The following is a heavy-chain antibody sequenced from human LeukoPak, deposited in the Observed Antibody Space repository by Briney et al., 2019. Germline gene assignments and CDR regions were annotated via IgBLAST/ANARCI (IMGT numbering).Heavy chain of an antibody. Sequence: PGGSLRLSCAASGFTFSSYWMHWVRQAPGKGLVWVSRINTDGSSTSYADSVKGRFTISRDNAKNTLYLQTNSLRAEDTAVYYCARETPDPVVTAKDAFDIWGQGTMVTVSS. CDR3: ARETPDPVVTAKDAFDI. CDR1: GFTFSSYW. V-gene: IGHV3-74*01. J-gene: IGHJ3*02. D-gene: IGHD2-21*02. CDR2: INTDGSST.